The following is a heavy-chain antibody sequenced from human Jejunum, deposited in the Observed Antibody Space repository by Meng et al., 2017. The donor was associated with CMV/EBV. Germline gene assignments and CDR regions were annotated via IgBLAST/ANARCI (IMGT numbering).Heavy chain of an antibody. D-gene: IGHD2-15*01. Sequence: GSISSSSCYWSWIRPPPGKGLEWIGYIYYSGSTYYNPSLKSRLTISVDTSKNQFSLKLNSVTAADTAVYFCARVPVGGIRGYYFDNWGQGSLVTVSS. V-gene: IGHV4-30-4*01. CDR2: IYYSGST. CDR1: GSISSSSCY. J-gene: IGHJ4*02. CDR3: ARVPVGGIRGYYFDN.